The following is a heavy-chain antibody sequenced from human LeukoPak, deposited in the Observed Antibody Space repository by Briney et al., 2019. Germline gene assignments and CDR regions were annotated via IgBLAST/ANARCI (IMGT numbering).Heavy chain of an antibody. CDR2: IKEDGSQR. D-gene: IGHD6-19*01. CDR3: TRDRGYNSFDY. CDR1: GFTFSRSW. Sequence: GGSLRLSCAASGFTFSRSWMTWVREAPGKGPDWVANIKEDGSQRDYVDSVKGRFIISRDNAKNSLFLQVISLRAEDTAVYYCTRDRGYNSFDYWGQGTLVIVSS. J-gene: IGHJ4*02. V-gene: IGHV3-7*01.